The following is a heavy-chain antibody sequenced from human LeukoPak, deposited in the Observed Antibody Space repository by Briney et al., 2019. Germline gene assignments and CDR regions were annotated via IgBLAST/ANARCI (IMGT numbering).Heavy chain of an antibody. D-gene: IGHD1-26*01. CDR1: GSTFSSYA. CDR2: ISYDGSYK. Sequence: GRSLRLSCVASGSTFSSYAMHWARQPPGKGLEWVAVISYDGSYKEYAGSVKGRFTISRDNSENTLYLQMNSLRPDDTAVYYCAKDGSYSGSYLPDYWGQGTPVTVSS. J-gene: IGHJ4*02. CDR3: AKDGSYSGSYLPDY. V-gene: IGHV3-30*18.